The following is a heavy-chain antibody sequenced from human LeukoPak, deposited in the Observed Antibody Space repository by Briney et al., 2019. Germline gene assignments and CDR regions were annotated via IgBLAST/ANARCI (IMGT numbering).Heavy chain of an antibody. V-gene: IGHV1-2*02. D-gene: IGHD1-1*01. Sequence: ASVKVSCKASGYPFTSYYIHWVRQAPGQGLEWMGIINPNSGGTNYAQKFQGRVTMTRDTSISTAYMELSRLRSDDTAVYYCARPRLKPGPPPPIYYFDYWGQGTLVTVSS. CDR3: ARPRLKPGPPPPIYYFDY. CDR1: GYPFTSYY. J-gene: IGHJ4*02. CDR2: INPNSGGT.